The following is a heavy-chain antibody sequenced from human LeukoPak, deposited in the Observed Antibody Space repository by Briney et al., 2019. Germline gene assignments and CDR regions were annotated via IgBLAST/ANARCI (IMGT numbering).Heavy chain of an antibody. J-gene: IGHJ4*02. CDR3: ASPPLRGYSGYEDY. Sequence: GGSLRLSCAASGFTFSSYSMNWVRQAPGKGLEWVSYISSSSTIYYADSVKGRFTISRDNAKNSLYLQMNSLRAEDTAVYYCASPPLRGYSGYEDYWGQGTLVTVSS. V-gene: IGHV3-48*01. CDR1: GFTFSSYS. D-gene: IGHD5-12*01. CDR2: ISSSSTI.